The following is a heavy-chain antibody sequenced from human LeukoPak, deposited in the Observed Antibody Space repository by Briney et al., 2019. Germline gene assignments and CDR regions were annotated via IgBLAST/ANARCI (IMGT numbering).Heavy chain of an antibody. CDR2: IIPIFGTA. CDR1: GGTFSSYA. Sequence: SVKVSRKASGGTFSSYAISWVRQAPGQGLEWMGGIIPIFGTANYAQKFQGRVTITADESTSTAYMELSSLRSEDTAVYYCARGAPSRLPAAFNWFDPWGQGTLVTVSS. D-gene: IGHD2-2*01. V-gene: IGHV1-69*01. CDR3: ARGAPSRLPAAFNWFDP. J-gene: IGHJ5*02.